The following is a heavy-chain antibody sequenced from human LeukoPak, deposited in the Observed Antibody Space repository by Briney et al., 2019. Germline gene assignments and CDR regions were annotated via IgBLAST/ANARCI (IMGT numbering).Heavy chain of an antibody. CDR1: GFTFSDYY. CDR2: ISTTSGFT. D-gene: IGHD3-16*01. CDR3: AKGSPPGD. V-gene: IGHV3-11*05. Sequence: PGGPLRLSCAASGFTFSDYYMTWIRRAPGKGLEWVSYISTTSGFTNYVDSVRGRFTISRDNAKNSLYLQMNTLRPEDTAVYYCAKGSPPGDWGQGTLVTVSS. J-gene: IGHJ4*02.